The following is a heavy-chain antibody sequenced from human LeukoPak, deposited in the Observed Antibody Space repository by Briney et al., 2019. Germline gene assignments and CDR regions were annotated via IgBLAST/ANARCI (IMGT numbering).Heavy chain of an antibody. V-gene: IGHV3-7*03. J-gene: IGHJ6*02. CDR1: GFTFSNYW. CDR3: ARRNAMVV. Sequence: GGSLRLSCAASGFTFSNYWMTWVRQAPGKGLEWVANINRDGSERYYVDSVKGRFTISRDDAKSSLYLQMNSLRAEGTAVYYCARRNAMVVWGQGTTV. CDR2: INRDGSER.